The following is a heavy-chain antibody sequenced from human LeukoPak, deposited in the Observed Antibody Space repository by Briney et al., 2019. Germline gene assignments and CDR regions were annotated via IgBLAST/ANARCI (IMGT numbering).Heavy chain of an antibody. Sequence: GGSLRLSCAASGVTFSSYMMNWVRQAPGKGLEWVSSISTSSTYINYADSVKGRFTISRDNAKNSLYLQMNSLRAEDTAVYYCATDSGSYYLFDYWGQGTLVTVSS. CDR1: GVTFSSYM. D-gene: IGHD1-26*01. J-gene: IGHJ4*02. V-gene: IGHV3-21*01. CDR2: ISTSSTYI. CDR3: ATDSGSYYLFDY.